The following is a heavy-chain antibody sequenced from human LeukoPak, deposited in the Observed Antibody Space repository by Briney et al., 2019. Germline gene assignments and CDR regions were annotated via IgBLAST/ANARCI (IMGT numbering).Heavy chain of an antibody. V-gene: IGHV3-23*01. CDR1: GFTFSNYA. CDR3: AKWGDYDILTGYYDPDY. J-gene: IGHJ4*02. CDR2: VSGRDDST. D-gene: IGHD3-9*01. Sequence: GGSLRLSCAASGFTFSNYAMYWVRQAPGKGLEWVSAVSGRDDSTYYADSVKGRFTISRDTSKNTLYLQMNSLRAEDTAVYYCAKWGDYDILTGYYDPDYWGQGTLVTVSS.